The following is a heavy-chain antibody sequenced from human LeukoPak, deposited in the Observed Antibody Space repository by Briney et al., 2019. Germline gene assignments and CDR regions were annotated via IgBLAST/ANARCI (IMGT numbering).Heavy chain of an antibody. CDR2: INHSGST. D-gene: IGHD3-3*01. CDR3: ARGSGDYALWSGYYYCYYYYGMDV. CDR1: GGSFSGYY. Sequence: SETLSLTCAVYGGSFSGYYWSWIRQPPGKGLEWIGEINHSGSTNYNPSLKSRVTISVDTSKNQFSLKLSSVTAAGTAVYYCARGSGDYALWSGYYYCYYYYGMDVWGQGTTVTVSS. J-gene: IGHJ6*02. V-gene: IGHV4-34*01.